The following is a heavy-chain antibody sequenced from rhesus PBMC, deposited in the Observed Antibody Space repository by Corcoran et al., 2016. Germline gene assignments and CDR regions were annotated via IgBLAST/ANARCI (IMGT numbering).Heavy chain of an antibody. CDR3: AREGTGTAGTFDY. J-gene: IGHJ4*01. CDR1: GGSISSHY. CDR2: IPSGGTT. Sequence: QVQLQQWGEGLVKPSETLSLTCAVYGGSISSHYWSWIRQPPGKGLEWIGRIPSGGTTNYNPSLKSRVTISKDTSKNQFSLKLSSVTAADTAVYYCAREGTGTAGTFDYWGQGVLVTVSS. D-gene: IGHD5-24*01. V-gene: IGHV4-173*01.